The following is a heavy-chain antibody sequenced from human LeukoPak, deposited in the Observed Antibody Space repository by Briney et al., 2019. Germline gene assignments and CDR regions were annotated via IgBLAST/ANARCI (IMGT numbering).Heavy chain of an antibody. CDR2: ISNSGGIK. J-gene: IGHJ4*02. Sequence: GGSLRLFCEASGFTLSSYGMNWVRQAPGKGLGWVSAISNSGGIKHYADSVKGRFTISRDKSKSTLFLQMNTLRAEDTAVYYCAKALPYRGGYKYYFDYWGQGTLVTVSS. CDR3: AKALPYRGGYKYYFDY. V-gene: IGHV3-23*01. D-gene: IGHD1-26*01. CDR1: GFTLSSYG.